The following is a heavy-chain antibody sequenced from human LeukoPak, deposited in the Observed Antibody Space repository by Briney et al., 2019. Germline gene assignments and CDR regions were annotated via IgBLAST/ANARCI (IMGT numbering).Heavy chain of an antibody. Sequence: SVKVSCKASGGTFSSYAISWVRQAPGQGLEWMGRIIPILGIANYTQKFQGRVTITADKSTSTAYMELSSLRSEDTAVYYCARANYGDYPLGPWGQGTLVTVSS. V-gene: IGHV1-69*04. CDR2: IIPILGIA. D-gene: IGHD4-17*01. CDR3: ARANYGDYPLGP. J-gene: IGHJ5*02. CDR1: GGTFSSYA.